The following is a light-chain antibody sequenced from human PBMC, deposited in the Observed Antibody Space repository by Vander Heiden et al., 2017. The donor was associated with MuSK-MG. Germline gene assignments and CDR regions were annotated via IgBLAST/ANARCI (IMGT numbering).Light chain of an antibody. CDR2: AAS. V-gene: IGKV1-39*01. Sequence: DIQMTQSPSSLSASVGDRVTITCRASQSISSYLNWYQQKPGKAPKLLIYAASSLQSGVPSRFSGSGSGTDFTLTISRLQPEDFATYYCQQSDSTPITIGQGTRLEIK. CDR3: QQSDSTPIT. CDR1: QSISSY. J-gene: IGKJ5*01.